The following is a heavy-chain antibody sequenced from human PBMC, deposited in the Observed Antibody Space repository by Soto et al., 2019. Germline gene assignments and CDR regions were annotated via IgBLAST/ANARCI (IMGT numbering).Heavy chain of an antibody. D-gene: IGHD1-26*01. CDR3: ATWDSPSPSSYLVDY. V-gene: IGHV1-69*02. CDR1: GGTFSSYT. J-gene: IGHJ4*02. CDR2: IIPILGIA. Sequence: QVQLVQSGAEVKKPGSSVKVSCKASGGTFSSYTISWVRQAPGQGLEWMGRIIPILGIANYAQKFQGRVTITVDKSTSTAYMELSSLRSEDTAVYYCATWDSPSPSSYLVDYWGQGTLVTVSS.